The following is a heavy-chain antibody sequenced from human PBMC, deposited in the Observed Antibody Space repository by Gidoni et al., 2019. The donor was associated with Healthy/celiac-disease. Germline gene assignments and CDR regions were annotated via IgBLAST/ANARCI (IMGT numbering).Heavy chain of an antibody. V-gene: IGHV4-59*08. D-gene: IGHD4-17*01. CDR2: IYYSGST. CDR3: ARPEGGDYDAFDI. J-gene: IGHJ3*02. CDR1: GGSLSSYY. Sequence: QVQLQESGPGLVKPSETLSLTCTVSGGSLSSYYWSWIRQPPGKGLEWIGYIYYSGSTNYNPSRKSRVTISGDTSKNQFSLKLSSVTAADTAVYYCARPEGGDYDAFDIWGQGTMVTVSS.